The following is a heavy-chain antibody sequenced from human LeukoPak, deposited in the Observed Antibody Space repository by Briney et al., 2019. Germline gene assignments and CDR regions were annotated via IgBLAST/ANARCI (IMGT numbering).Heavy chain of an antibody. J-gene: IGHJ5*02. D-gene: IGHD2-2*01. Sequence: GSLRRSCAASGFTFSSYSMNWVRQPPGKGLEWIGEINHSGSTNYNPSLKSRVTISVDTSKNQFSLKLSSVTAADTAVYYCARGTAFNIVVVRWFDPWGQGTLVTVSS. CDR1: GFTFSSYS. CDR3: ARGTAFNIVVVRWFDP. CDR2: INHSGST. V-gene: IGHV4-34*01.